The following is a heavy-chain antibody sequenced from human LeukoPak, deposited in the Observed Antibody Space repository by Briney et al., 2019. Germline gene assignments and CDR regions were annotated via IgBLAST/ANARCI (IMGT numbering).Heavy chain of an antibody. V-gene: IGHV3-23*01. D-gene: IGHD4-17*01. Sequence: GGSLRLSCAASGFTFSSYGMSWVRQAPGKGLEWVSAISGSGGSTYYADSVKGRFTISRDNSKNTLYLQMNSLRAEDTAVYYCARPGRDYGDHNDAFDIWGQGTMVTVSS. J-gene: IGHJ3*02. CDR2: ISGSGGST. CDR3: ARPGRDYGDHNDAFDI. CDR1: GFTFSSYG.